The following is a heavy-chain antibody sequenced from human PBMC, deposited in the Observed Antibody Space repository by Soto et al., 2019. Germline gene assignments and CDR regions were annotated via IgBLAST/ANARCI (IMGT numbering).Heavy chain of an antibody. CDR3: GRAATVDYFDY. Sequence: PSETLSLTCTVSGGSISSYYWSWIRQPPGKGLEWIGYIYYSGSTNYNPSLKSRVTISVDTSKNQFSLKLSSVTAADTAVYYCGRAATVDYFDYWGQGTLVTVSS. V-gene: IGHV4-59*01. CDR2: IYYSGST. J-gene: IGHJ4*02. D-gene: IGHD4-17*01. CDR1: GGSISSYY.